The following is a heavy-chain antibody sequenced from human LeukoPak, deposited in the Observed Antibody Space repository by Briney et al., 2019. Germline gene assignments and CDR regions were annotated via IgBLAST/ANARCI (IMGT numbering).Heavy chain of an antibody. J-gene: IGHJ3*02. V-gene: IGHV3-23*01. CDR1: GFTFSDYG. Sequence: GGSLRLSCAASGFTFSDYGMSWVRQAPGKGLEWVSTIGGRGGSTYYADSVKGRFTISRDNSKNTLYLQMNSLRAEDTAVYYCAKDRSSGWYGDAFDIWGQGTMVTVSS. D-gene: IGHD6-19*01. CDR3: AKDRSSGWYGDAFDI. CDR2: IGGRGGST.